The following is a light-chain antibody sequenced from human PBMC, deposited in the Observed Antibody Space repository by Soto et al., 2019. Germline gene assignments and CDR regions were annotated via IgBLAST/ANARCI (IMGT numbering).Light chain of an antibody. V-gene: IGLV2-18*01. CDR1: SSDFNNYNR. J-gene: IGLJ1*01. Sequence: SALTQPPSVSGSPGQSVTISCTGTSSDFNNYNRVSWYQRPPGTGPKLIIYEVNNRPSGVPDRFSGSKSGNTASLTISGLQAEDEAEYYCSLYTTDSTYVFGPGTKVTVL. CDR2: EVN. CDR3: SLYTTDSTYV.